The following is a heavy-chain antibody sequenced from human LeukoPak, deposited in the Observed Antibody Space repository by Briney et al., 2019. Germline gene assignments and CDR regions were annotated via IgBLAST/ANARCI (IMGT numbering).Heavy chain of an antibody. J-gene: IGHJ4*02. CDR2: INPNSGGT. D-gene: IGHD5-24*01. CDR1: GYTFTGYY. V-gene: IGHV1-2*02. CDR3: AREFLEAHYFDY. Sequence: ASVKVSCKASGYTFTGYYMHWVRQAPGQGLEWMGWINPNSGGTNYAQKFQGRVTMTRDTSISTAYMELSRLRSDDTAVYYCAREFLEAHYFDYWGQGTLVTVSS.